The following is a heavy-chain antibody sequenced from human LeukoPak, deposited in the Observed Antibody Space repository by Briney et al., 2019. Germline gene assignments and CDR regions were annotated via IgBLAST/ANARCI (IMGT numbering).Heavy chain of an antibody. Sequence: GGSLRLSCAASGFTFSNYAMSWVRQTPGKGLEWVSAISASGGSTYYADSVKGRFTISRDNSKNTLYLQMNSLRAEDTAVYYCARHLMTVGVDYWGQGTLVTVSS. J-gene: IGHJ4*02. CDR2: ISASGGST. D-gene: IGHD2-15*01. CDR3: ARHLMTVGVDY. CDR1: GFTFSNYA. V-gene: IGHV3-23*01.